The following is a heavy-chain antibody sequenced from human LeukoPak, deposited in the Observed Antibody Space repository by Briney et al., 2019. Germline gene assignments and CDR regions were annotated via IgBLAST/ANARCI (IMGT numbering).Heavy chain of an antibody. D-gene: IGHD3-10*01. CDR2: ISSSSTYI. J-gene: IGHJ4*02. CDR3: ARAQSGDYDY. V-gene: IGHV3-21*01. Sequence: GGSLRLSCAASGFSFSSYAMNWVRQAPGKGLEWVSSISSSSTYIYYADSVKGRFTISRDNSKNTLYLQMNSLRAEDTAVYYCARAQSGDYDYWGQGTLVTVSS. CDR1: GFSFSSYA.